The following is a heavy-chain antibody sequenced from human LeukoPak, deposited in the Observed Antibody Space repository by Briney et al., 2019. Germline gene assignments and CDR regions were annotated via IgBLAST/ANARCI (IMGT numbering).Heavy chain of an antibody. J-gene: IGHJ6*03. CDR1: RFTFSSYD. Sequence: GGSLRLSCAASRFTFSSYDMHWVRQAPGKGLEGVTFIRYDGSNKNYADSVKGRFTISRDNSKNTLYLQMNSLRAEDTAVYYCAKDSVKVTTVRRVPHYMDVWGKGTTVTISS. CDR2: IRYDGSNK. D-gene: IGHD4-17*01. V-gene: IGHV3-30*02. CDR3: AKDSVKVTTVRRVPHYMDV.